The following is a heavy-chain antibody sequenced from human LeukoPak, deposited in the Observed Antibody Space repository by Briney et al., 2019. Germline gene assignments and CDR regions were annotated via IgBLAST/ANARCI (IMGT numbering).Heavy chain of an antibody. CDR2: IISSSTYV. Sequence: GGSLRLSCAASGFTFSTYTMNWVRQAPGEGLGWVSSIISSSTYVYYADSVKGRFTISRDNAKNSLYLQMNSLRAEDTAVYYCARDEVYGEQYYFDYWGQGTLVTVSS. CDR1: GFTFSTYT. V-gene: IGHV3-21*01. CDR3: ARDEVYGEQYYFDY. D-gene: IGHD4/OR15-4a*01. J-gene: IGHJ4*02.